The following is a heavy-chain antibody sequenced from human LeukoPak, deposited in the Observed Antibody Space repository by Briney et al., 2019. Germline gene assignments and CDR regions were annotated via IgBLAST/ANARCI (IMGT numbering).Heavy chain of an antibody. CDR3: VKGARGFDI. V-gene: IGHV4-61*02. J-gene: IGHJ3*02. CDR2: IYTSGST. Sequence: PSETLSLTCTVSGGSISSGSYYWSWIRQPAGKGLEWIGRIYTSGSTNYNPSLKSRVTISVDTSKNQFSLKLNSVTAADTALYYCVKGARGFDIWGQGTMVTVSS. D-gene: IGHD3-10*01. CDR1: GGSISSGSYY.